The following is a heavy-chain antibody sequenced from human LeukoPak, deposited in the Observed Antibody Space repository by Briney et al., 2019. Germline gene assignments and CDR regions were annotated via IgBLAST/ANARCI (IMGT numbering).Heavy chain of an antibody. CDR1: GDSISSSSYY. V-gene: IGHV4-39*01. D-gene: IGHD5-18*01. CDR3: ARLATATTYEFDY. Sequence: NPSETLSLTCTVSGDSISSSSYYWGWIRQPPGKGLEWIGNIYYSGSTYYNPSLKSRVTISVDTSKNQFSLKLSSVTAADTAVYYCARLATATTYEFDYWGQGTLVTVSS. J-gene: IGHJ4*02. CDR2: IYYSGST.